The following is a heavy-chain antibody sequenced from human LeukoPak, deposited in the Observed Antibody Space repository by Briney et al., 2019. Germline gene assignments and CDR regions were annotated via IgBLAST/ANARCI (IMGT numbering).Heavy chain of an antibody. CDR3: AKENDDILTGYHYYYYGMDV. D-gene: IGHD3-9*01. CDR2: ISYDGSNK. CDR1: GFTFSSYA. J-gene: IGHJ6*04. Sequence: GRSLRLSCAASGFTFSSYAMHWVRQAPGKGLEWVAVISYDGSNKYYADSVKGRFTISRDNSKNTLYLQMNSLRAEDTAVYYCAKENDDILTGYHYYYYGMDVWGKGTTVTVSS. V-gene: IGHV3-30*04.